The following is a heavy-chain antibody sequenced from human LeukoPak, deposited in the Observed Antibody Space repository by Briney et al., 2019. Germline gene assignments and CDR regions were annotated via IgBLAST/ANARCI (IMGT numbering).Heavy chain of an antibody. CDR2: INHSGST. J-gene: IGHJ4*02. CDR3: ARGRYYLG. CDR1: GGSFSGYY. V-gene: IGHV4-34*01. Sequence: PSETLSLTCAVYGGSFSGYYWSWIRQPPGKGLEWIGEINHSGSTNYNPSLKSRVTISVDTSKNQFSLKLSSVTAADTAVYYCARGRYYLGWGQGTLVTVSS. D-gene: IGHD3-22*01.